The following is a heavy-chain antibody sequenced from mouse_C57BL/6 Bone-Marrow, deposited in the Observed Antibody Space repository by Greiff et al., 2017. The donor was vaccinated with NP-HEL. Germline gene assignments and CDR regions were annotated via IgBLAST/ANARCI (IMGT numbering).Heavy chain of an antibody. Sequence: EVMLVESGGGLVQPGGSLKLSCAASGFTFSDYGMAWVRQAPRKGPEWVAFISNLAYSIYYADTVTGRFTFSRENAKNTLYLEMSSLRSEDTAMYYCARRDYYGTDFDYWGEGPTLTVSS. CDR1: GFTFSDYG. V-gene: IGHV5-15*04. CDR2: ISNLAYSI. J-gene: IGHJ2*01. CDR3: ARRDYYGTDFDY. D-gene: IGHD1-1*01.